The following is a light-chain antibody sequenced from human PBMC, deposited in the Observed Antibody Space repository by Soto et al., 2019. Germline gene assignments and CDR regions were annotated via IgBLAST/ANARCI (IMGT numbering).Light chain of an antibody. V-gene: IGKV3-20*01. Sequence: EIVLTQSPGTLSLSPGERATLSCRASQSVPRSYLAWYQQKPGQAPTLLMSGASNRASGVPVRFSGSGSGTDFTLTISRLEPEDFALYYCQQYGGSPITFGLGTRLEIK. CDR3: QQYGGSPIT. CDR2: GAS. J-gene: IGKJ5*01. CDR1: QSVPRSY.